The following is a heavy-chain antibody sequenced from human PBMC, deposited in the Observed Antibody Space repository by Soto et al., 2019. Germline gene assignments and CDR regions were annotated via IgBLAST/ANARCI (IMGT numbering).Heavy chain of an antibody. CDR1: GFTFSNHV. D-gene: IGHD3-10*01. Sequence: VQLVESGGGLIQPGGSLRLSCAASGFTFSNHVMNWVRQAPVKGLEWVSYISGPSDTMYYADSEKGRFTISRDNGKNSLFLQMNSLRAEDTAVEYCTRYGSGSYYMDPFDYWGQGTLVTVSS. V-gene: IGHV3-48*01. CDR3: TRYGSGSYYMDPFDY. J-gene: IGHJ4*02. CDR2: ISGPSDTM.